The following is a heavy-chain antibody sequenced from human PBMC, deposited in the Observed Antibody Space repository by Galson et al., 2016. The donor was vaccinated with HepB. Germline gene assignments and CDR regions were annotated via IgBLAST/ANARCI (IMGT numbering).Heavy chain of an antibody. J-gene: IGHJ4*02. CDR2: FGDGGDI. CDR3: AGVPSGKRLDY. Sequence: SLRLSCAASGFTFSTYAMTWVRQAPGKGPEWVSTFGDGGDIYYADSVKGRFTISRDNSRNTLYLQMNSLRADYTAVYYCAGVPSGKRLDYWGQGTLVTVSS. D-gene: IGHD2-2*01. CDR1: GFTFSTYA. V-gene: IGHV3-23*01.